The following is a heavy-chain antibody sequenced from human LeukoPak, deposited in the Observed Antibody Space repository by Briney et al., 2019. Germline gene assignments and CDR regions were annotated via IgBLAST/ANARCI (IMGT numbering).Heavy chain of an antibody. CDR1: GYTFTGYY. J-gene: IGHJ6*02. D-gene: IGHD2/OR15-2a*01. CDR3: ATAIKNRYYYYYYGMDV. V-gene: IGHV1-2*04. CDR2: INPNSGGT. Sequence: ASVKVSCKASGYTFTGYYMHWVRQAPGQGLEWMGWINPNSGGTNYAQKFQGWVTMTRDTSISTAYMELSRLRSEDTAVYYCATAIKNRYYYYYYGMDVWGQGTTVTVSS.